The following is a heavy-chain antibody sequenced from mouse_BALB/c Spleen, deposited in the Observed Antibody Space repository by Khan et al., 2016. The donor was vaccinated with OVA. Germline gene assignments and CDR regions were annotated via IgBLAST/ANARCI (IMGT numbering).Heavy chain of an antibody. Sequence: QVQLKQSGAELARPGASVKMSCKASGYTFTSYTIHWIKKRPGQGLEWIGYINPSNGYTNYNQKFKDKATLTTDKSSTTAYLQLRSLTSEESAVYNCGRDGAYHRNDGWFAYWGQGTLVTVSA. CDR3: GRDGAYHRNDGWFAY. CDR2: INPSNGYT. J-gene: IGHJ3*01. D-gene: IGHD2-14*01. CDR1: GYTFTSYT. V-gene: IGHV1-4*01.